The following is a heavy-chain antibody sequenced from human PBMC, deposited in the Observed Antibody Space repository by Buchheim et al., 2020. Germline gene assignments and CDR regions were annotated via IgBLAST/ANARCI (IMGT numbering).Heavy chain of an antibody. Sequence: QVQLVESGGGVVQPGRSLRLSCAASGFTFSSYAMHWVRQAPGKGLKWVAVISYDGSNKYYADSVKGRFTISRDNSKNTLYLQMNSLRAEDTAVYYCARARAAAGGIMTRDAFDIWGQGT. CDR2: ISYDGSNK. V-gene: IGHV3-30-3*01. J-gene: IGHJ3*02. D-gene: IGHD6-13*01. CDR3: ARARAAAGGIMTRDAFDI. CDR1: GFTFSSYA.